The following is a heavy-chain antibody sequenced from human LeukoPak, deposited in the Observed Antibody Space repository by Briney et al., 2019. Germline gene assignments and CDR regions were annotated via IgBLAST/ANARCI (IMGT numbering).Heavy chain of an antibody. CDR2: INPSGGST. D-gene: IGHD1-26*01. J-gene: IGHJ4*02. CDR1: GYTFTTYY. Sequence: ASVKVSCKASGYTFTTYYIHWVRQAPGQGLEWMGIINPSGGSTTYAQKFQGRVTMTRDTSTSTVYTELSSLRSEDTAMFYCARDDGGSYLRYFDYWGQGTLVTVSS. CDR3: ARDDGGSYLRYFDY. V-gene: IGHV1-46*01.